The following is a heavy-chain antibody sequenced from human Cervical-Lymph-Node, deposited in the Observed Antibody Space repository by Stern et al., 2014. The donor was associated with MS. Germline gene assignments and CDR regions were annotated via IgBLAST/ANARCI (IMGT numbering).Heavy chain of an antibody. CDR2: IIPIFGAA. CDR3: ARGAYCGGDCYWGWFDS. Sequence: VQLVESGVEVKRPGSSVKVSCKASGGTFSDHAFSWVRQAPGQGLESVGGIIPIFGAADYAQKFQGRVTITADESSITVYMELSSLTSEDTAVYYCARGAYCGGDCYWGWFDSWGQGNLVTVSS. J-gene: IGHJ5*02. V-gene: IGHV1-69*01. CDR1: GGTFSDHA. D-gene: IGHD2-21*02.